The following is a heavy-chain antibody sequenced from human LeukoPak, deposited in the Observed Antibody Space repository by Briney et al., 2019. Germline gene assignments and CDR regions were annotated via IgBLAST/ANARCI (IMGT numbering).Heavy chain of an antibody. CDR1: GGTFSSYA. J-gene: IGHJ4*02. CDR3: ASITTGYSYANK. Sequence: GASVKVSCKASGGTFSSYAISWVRQAPGQGLEWMGGIIPIFGTANYAQKFQGRVTITADESTSTAYMELSSLRSEDTAVYYCASITTGYSYANKWGQGTLVTVSS. D-gene: IGHD5-18*01. V-gene: IGHV1-69*13. CDR2: IIPIFGTA.